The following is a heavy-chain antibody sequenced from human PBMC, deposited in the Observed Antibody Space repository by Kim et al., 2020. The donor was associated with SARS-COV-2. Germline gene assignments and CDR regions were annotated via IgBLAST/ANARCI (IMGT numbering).Heavy chain of an antibody. Sequence: GGSLRLSCATSGFTFSGSTVHWVRQASAKGLEWVGRIKTKSNNYATEYAASVKGRFTISRDDSKNTAFLQMNSLKIEDTALYYCIRRFVVGGDWQDNWGQGTLVTVSP. J-gene: IGHJ4*02. CDR2: IKTKSNNYAT. V-gene: IGHV3-73*01. D-gene: IGHD1-26*01. CDR1: GFTFSGST. CDR3: IRRFVVGGDWQDN.